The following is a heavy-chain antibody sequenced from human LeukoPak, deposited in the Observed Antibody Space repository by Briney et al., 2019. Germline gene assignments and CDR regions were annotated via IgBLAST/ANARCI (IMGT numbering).Heavy chain of an antibody. CDR2: ISSSSSDI. CDR3: ARVGRDGYNSDQ. CDR1: GFTFRSYS. V-gene: IGHV3-21*01. Sequence: PGGSLRLSCAASGFTFRSYSMNWVRQAPGKGLEWVSCISSSSSDIYYADSVKGRFTISRDNAKNSLYLQMNSLRAEDTAVYYCARVGRDGYNSDQWGQGTLVTVSS. D-gene: IGHD5-12*01. J-gene: IGHJ4*02.